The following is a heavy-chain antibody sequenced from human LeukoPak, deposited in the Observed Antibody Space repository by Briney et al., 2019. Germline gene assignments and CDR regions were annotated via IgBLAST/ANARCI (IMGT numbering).Heavy chain of an antibody. CDR3: AREGRGSWYY. J-gene: IGHJ4*02. CDR2: ISSSGSTI. D-gene: IGHD1-26*01. V-gene: IGHV3-48*03. Sequence: GGSLRPSCAASGFTFSSYEMNWVRQAPGKGLEWVSYISSSGSTIYYADSVKGRFTISRDNAKNSPYLQMNSLRAEDTAVYYCAREGRGSWYYWGQGTLVTVSS. CDR1: GFTFSSYE.